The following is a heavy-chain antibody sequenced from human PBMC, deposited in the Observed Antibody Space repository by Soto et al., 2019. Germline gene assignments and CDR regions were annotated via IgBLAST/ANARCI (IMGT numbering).Heavy chain of an antibody. V-gene: IGHV3-48*01. CDR3: ARDGYTSGYDWFDP. CDR2: ISSSSSTI. J-gene: IGHJ5*02. D-gene: IGHD6-19*01. Sequence: GSLRLSCAASGFTFSSYSMNWVRQAPGKGLEWVSYISSSSSTIYYADSVKGRFTISRDNAKNSLYLQMNSLRAEDTAVYYCARDGYTSGYDWFDPWGQGTLVTVSS. CDR1: GFTFSSYS.